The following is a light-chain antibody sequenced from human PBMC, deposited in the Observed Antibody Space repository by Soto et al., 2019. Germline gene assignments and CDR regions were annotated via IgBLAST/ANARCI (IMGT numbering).Light chain of an antibody. CDR2: RAS. Sequence: EILMTQSPGTLSVSPGERATLSCRASQSVSSDLAWYQQKPGQAPRLLIYRASTRAPDIPDRFSGSGSGTEFTLTISSLQSEDFAVYYCQQYNNWHTFGQGTELEIK. CDR3: QQYNNWHT. CDR1: QSVSSD. V-gene: IGKV3-15*01. J-gene: IGKJ2*01.